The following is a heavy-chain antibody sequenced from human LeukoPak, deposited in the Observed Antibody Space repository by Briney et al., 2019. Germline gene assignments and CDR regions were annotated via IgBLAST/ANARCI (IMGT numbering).Heavy chain of an antibody. CDR1: GYSISSGYY. V-gene: IGHV4-38-2*02. Sequence: SETLSLTCTVSGYSISSGYYWGWIRQPPGKGLEWIGSIYHSGSTYYNPSLKSRVTISVDTSKNQFSLKLSSVTAADTAVYYCARDQTLGGYLSGVGANDAFDIWGQGTMVTVSS. J-gene: IGHJ3*02. D-gene: IGHD1-26*01. CDR2: IYHSGST. CDR3: ARDQTLGGYLSGVGANDAFDI.